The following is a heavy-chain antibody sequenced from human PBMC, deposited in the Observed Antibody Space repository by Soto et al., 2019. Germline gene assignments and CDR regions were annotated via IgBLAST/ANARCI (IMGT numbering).Heavy chain of an antibody. CDR1: GFTFSSYG. D-gene: IGHD3-10*01. CDR2: IWYDGSNK. J-gene: IGHJ4*02. Sequence: QVQLVESGGGVVQPGRSLRLSCAASGFTFSSYGMHWVRQAPGKGLEWVAVIWYDGSNKYYADSVKGRFTISRDNSKNTLYLQMNSLRAEDTAVYYCARVLWFGELLSGGIDYWGQGTLVTVSS. CDR3: ARVLWFGELLSGGIDY. V-gene: IGHV3-33*01.